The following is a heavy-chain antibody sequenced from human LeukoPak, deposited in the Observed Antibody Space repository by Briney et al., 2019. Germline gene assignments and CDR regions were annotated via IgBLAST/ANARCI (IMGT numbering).Heavy chain of an antibody. V-gene: IGHV3-74*01. D-gene: IGHD2-2*01. J-gene: IGHJ4*02. CDR2: INTDGSNT. CDR1: GFTFSSYW. Sequence: PGGSLRLSCAASGFTFSSYWMHWVRQAPGQGLMWVSHINTDGSNTIYADSVEGRFTISRDNAKNTLYLQMNSLRAEDTAVYYCARARYCSSTSCSDDLDYWGQGTLVTVSS. CDR3: ARARYCSSTSCSDDLDY.